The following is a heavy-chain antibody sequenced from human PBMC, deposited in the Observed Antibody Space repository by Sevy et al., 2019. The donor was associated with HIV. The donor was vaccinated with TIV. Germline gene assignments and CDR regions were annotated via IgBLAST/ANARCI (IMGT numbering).Heavy chain of an antibody. D-gene: IGHD3-3*01. J-gene: IGHJ4*02. CDR2: IYYSGST. V-gene: IGHV4-39*01. Sequence: SETLSLTCTVSGGSISSSSYYWGWIRQPPGKGLEWIGSIYYSGSTYYNPSLKSRVTISVDTSKNQFSLKLSSVTAADTAVYYCARQSNDFWSGYYLYYFDSWGQGTLVTVSS. CDR3: ARQSNDFWSGYYLYYFDS. CDR1: GGSISSSSYY.